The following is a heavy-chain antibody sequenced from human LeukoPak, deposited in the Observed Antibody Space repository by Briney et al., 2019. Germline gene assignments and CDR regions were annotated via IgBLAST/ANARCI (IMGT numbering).Heavy chain of an antibody. J-gene: IGHJ4*02. CDR1: GFSFSDFY. CDR2: IGTRSNPI. D-gene: IGHD1-26*01. V-gene: IGHV3-11*01. Sequence: GGSLRLSCAASGFSFSDFYMSWICQAPGMGLEWISYIGTRSNPIYYADSVKGRFTISRDDAKNSLYLQMNSLRDEDTAAYFCAREARGSGRDFDYWGQGILVTVSS. CDR3: AREARGSGRDFDY.